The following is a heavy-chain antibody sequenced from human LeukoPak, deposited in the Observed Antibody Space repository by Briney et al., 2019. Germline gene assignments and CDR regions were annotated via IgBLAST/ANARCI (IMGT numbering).Heavy chain of an antibody. J-gene: IGHJ5*02. CDR3: ARATKEMVRGGGRWFDP. V-gene: IGHV1-8*01. CDR2: MNPNSGNT. CDR1: GYTFTSYD. D-gene: IGHD3-10*01. Sequence: ASVKVSCKASGYTFTSYDINWVRQATGQGLEWMGWMNPNSGNTGYAQKFQGRVTMTRNTSISTAYMELSSLRSEDTAVYYCARATKEMVRGGGRWFDPWGQGTLVTVSS.